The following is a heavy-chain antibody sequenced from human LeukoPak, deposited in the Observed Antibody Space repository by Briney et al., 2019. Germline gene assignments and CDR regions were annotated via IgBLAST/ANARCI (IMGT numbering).Heavy chain of an antibody. D-gene: IGHD1-26*01. CDR2: INPKSGGT. CDR1: GYSFTSYY. V-gene: IGHV1-2*02. Sequence: ASVKVSCKASGYSFTSYYLDWVRQAPGQGLEGMGWINPKSGGTKYAQKFQGRVNMTRDTSISTAYMKLSSLRSDDTAVYYCASPPSGSYPEDDTFDLWGQGTMITVSS. CDR3: ASPPSGSYPEDDTFDL. J-gene: IGHJ3*01.